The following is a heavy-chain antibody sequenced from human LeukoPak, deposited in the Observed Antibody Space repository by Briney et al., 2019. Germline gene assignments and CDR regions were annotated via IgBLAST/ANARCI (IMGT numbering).Heavy chain of an antibody. CDR3: ARQNMYYYGSGPLNWFDP. CDR2: INHSGST. V-gene: IGHV4-34*01. CDR1: GGSFSGYY. J-gene: IGHJ5*02. D-gene: IGHD3-10*01. Sequence: PSETLSLTCAVYGGSFSGYYWSWIRQPPGKGLEWIGEINHSGSTNYNPSLKSRVTMSVDTSKKQFSLKLSSVTAADTAVYYCARQNMYYYGSGPLNWFDPWGQGTLVTVSS.